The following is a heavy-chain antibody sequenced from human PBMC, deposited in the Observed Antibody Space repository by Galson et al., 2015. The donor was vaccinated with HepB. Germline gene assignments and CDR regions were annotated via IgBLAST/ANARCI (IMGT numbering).Heavy chain of an antibody. CDR2: IKEDGSKK. D-gene: IGHD3-16*01. CDR3: ARNALSQTSARRAFDI. Sequence: SLRLSCAASGFTFSRYWMTWVRQAPGKGLEWVANIKEDGSKKFYVDSVKGRFTISRDNAENSLYLQMNSLRAEDTAVYYCARNALSQTSARRAFDIWGQGTMVTVSS. CDR1: GFTFSRYW. V-gene: IGHV3-7*01. J-gene: IGHJ3*02.